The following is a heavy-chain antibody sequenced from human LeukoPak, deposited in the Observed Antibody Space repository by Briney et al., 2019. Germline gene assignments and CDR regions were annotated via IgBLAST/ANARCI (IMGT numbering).Heavy chain of an antibody. V-gene: IGHV1-69*04. J-gene: IGHJ4*02. CDR1: GVIFRCYA. CDR2: IIPVLGIA. Sequence: SVKVSCKASGVIFRCYAISWVRQGSGQGLGWVGRIIPVLGIANYAQKFQGRVTMTRHTSISTAYMELSSLRSEDTAVYYCARWRNCSSTSRYPFLDYWGQGTLVTVSS. D-gene: IGHD2-2*01. CDR3: ARWRNCSSTSRYPFLDY.